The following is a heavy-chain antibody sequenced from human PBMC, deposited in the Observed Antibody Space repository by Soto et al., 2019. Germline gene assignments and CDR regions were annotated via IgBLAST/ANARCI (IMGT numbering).Heavy chain of an antibody. J-gene: IGHJ3*02. CDR1: AFTFSSFG. CDR3: ATWHLGEHAYDI. V-gene: IGHV3-NL1*01. CDR2: AYDLDGT. Sequence: AGGSRRLSCAPAAFTFSSFGMHWVRQAPGKGPEWVSCAYDLDGTYYADSVRSRFSTSIGSSRSTVYLQMRDLRPEDTALYFCATWHLGEHAYDIWGQGTMVTVSS.